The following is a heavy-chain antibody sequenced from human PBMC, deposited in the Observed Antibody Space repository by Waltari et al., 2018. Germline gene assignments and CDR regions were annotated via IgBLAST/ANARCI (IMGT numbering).Heavy chain of an antibody. CDR3: ARDSGAAASTGFDY. CDR2: IIPIFGTA. J-gene: IGHJ4*02. D-gene: IGHD6-13*01. V-gene: IGHV1-69*08. Sequence: QVQLVQSGAEVKKPGSSVKVSCKASGGLFSSYAISWVRQAPGQGLEWMGRIIPIFGTANYAQKFKGRVTITANKSTSTAYMELSSLGSEDTAVYYCARDSGAAASTGFDYWGQGTLVTVSS. CDR1: GGLFSSYA.